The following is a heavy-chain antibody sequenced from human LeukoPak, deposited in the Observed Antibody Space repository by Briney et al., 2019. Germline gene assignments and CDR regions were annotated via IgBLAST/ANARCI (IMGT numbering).Heavy chain of an antibody. Sequence: ASEKVSCKPSGYIFTSNSITWVRQASGQQLEWMGWISTFNGYTKYAQNLQGRITMTRDTSTRTVYLEMRNLRSDDTAVYFCARGEFYYDLWGQGTLVTVSS. J-gene: IGHJ4*02. CDR3: ARGEFYYDL. D-gene: IGHD3-16*01. V-gene: IGHV1-18*04. CDR2: ISTFNGYT. CDR1: GYIFTSNS.